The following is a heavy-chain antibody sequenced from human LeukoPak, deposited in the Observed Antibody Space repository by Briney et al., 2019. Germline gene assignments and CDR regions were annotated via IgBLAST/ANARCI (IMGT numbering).Heavy chain of an antibody. J-gene: IGHJ4*02. CDR3: ARSWAAKWELPGQFDS. CDR2: VFSRGTT. Sequence: SDTLSLTCTVSGASMNNYYWSWIRQSPETGLEWLGFVFSRGTTNLNPSFKSRLIMSIDTSKNQFSLRLSSVTAADTAVYFCARSWAAKWELPGQFDSWGQGRLVSVSS. D-gene: IGHD1-26*01. V-gene: IGHV4-59*08. CDR1: GASMNNYY.